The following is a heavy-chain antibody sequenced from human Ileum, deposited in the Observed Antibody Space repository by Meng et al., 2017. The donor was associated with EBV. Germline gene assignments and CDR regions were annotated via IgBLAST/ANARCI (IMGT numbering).Heavy chain of an antibody. J-gene: IGHJ2*01. CDR1: GGSIRSSNYY. CDR2: IYNSGST. V-gene: IGHV4-30-4*01. Sequence: QVKLEGPGQGLVKPSQTLYLTCTVSGGSIRSSNYYWSWIRQPPGKGLEWSGKIYNSGSTYYKPSLKSRITISVDTSKNQFSLKLSSVTAADTAVYYCARGQKGYFDLWGRGTLVTVSS. CDR3: ARGQKGYFDL.